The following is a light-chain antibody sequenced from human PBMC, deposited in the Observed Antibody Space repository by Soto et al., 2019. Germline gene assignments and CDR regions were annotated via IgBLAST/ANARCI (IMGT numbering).Light chain of an antibody. CDR1: QSLVHSDGIAY. V-gene: IGKV2-30*02. J-gene: IGKJ1*01. CDR3: QQYDNSVWT. CDR2: KVS. Sequence: DVEMTKSPLSLTLTLGQPASISYRTNQSLVHSDGIAYFSWFQQRPGRSPRRLIYKVSNRDSGVPARFSGSGSGTDFTLTISRLEPEDLAVYYCQQYDNSVWTFGQGTKVDIK.